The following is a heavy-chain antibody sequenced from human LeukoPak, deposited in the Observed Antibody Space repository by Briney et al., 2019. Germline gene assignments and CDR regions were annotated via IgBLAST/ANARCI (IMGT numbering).Heavy chain of an antibody. D-gene: IGHD1-7*01. Sequence: GGSLRLSCAASGFTFSSYAMSWVRQAPGKGLEWVSAISGSGGSTNYADSVKGRFTISRDNSKNTLYLQMNSLRAEDTAVYYCARDAGGANYPVYYFDYWGQGTLVTVSS. J-gene: IGHJ4*02. CDR1: GFTFSSYA. CDR3: ARDAGGANYPVYYFDY. V-gene: IGHV3-23*01. CDR2: ISGSGGST.